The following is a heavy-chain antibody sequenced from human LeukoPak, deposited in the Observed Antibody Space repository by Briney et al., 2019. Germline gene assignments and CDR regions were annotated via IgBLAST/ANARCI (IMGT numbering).Heavy chain of an antibody. Sequence: PAGGSLRLSCAASGFTFSSYAMTWVRQAPGMGLEWVSAVSGSGTTTYYADSVRGRFSISRDNFKNTLYLQMNSLRAEDTAIFYCARSESRGYSGHDYYAFDIWGQGTMVTVSS. CDR2: VSGSGTTT. V-gene: IGHV3-23*01. J-gene: IGHJ3*02. D-gene: IGHD5-12*01. CDR1: GFTFSSYA. CDR3: ARSESRGYSGHDYYAFDI.